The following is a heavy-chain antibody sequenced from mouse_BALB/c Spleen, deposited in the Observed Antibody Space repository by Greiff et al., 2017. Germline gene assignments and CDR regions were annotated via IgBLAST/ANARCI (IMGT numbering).Heavy chain of an antibody. CDR3: VRHEGTGFAY. D-gene: IGHD3-1*01. CDR1: GFTFNTYA. J-gene: IGHJ3*01. V-gene: IGHV10-1*02. Sequence: EVKLMESGGGLVQPKGSLKLSCAASGFTFNTYAMNWVRQAPGKGLEWVARIRSKSNNYATYYADSVKDRFTISRDDSQSMLYLQMNNLKTEDTAMYYCVRHEGTGFAYWGQGTLVTVSA. CDR2: IRSKSNNYAT.